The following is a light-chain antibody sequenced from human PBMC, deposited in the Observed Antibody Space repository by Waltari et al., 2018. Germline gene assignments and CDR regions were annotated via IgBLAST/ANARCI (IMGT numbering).Light chain of an antibody. CDR1: SSDVGGYNY. CDR2: EVP. Sequence: QSALTQPPSASGSPGQSVTISCTGTSSDVGGYNYVSWYQRQPDKAPKLLLYEVPKRPSGVPDRCAGSKSGNTAFLTVSGLQAEDEGDYYCDSYAGTKTLLFGGGTKLTVL. J-gene: IGLJ2*01. CDR3: DSYAGTKTLL. V-gene: IGLV2-8*01.